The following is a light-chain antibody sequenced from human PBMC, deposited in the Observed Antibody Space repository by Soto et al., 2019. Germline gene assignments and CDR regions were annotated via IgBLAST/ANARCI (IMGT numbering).Light chain of an antibody. CDR1: SSDVGGYNY. CDR2: EVS. J-gene: IGLJ1*01. Sequence: QSVLTQPASVSGSPGQSITISCTGTSSDVGGYNYVSWYQQHPGKAPKLMIYEVSNRPSGVSNRFSGSKSGNAASLPISGLQAEDEADYYCSSNTNSSTYVFGTGTKVT. CDR3: SSNTNSSTYV. V-gene: IGLV2-14*01.